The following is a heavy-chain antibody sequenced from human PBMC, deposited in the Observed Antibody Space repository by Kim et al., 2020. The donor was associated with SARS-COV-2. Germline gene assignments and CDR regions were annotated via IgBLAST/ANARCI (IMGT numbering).Heavy chain of an antibody. CDR3: ARGPNDSPFDY. Sequence: INYADPVSSRFTITRDNANNPLFLQMNSLRAEYPAVYYCARGPNDSPFDYWGQGTLVTVSS. D-gene: IGHD1-1*01. V-gene: IGHV3-48*03. CDR2: I. J-gene: IGHJ4*02.